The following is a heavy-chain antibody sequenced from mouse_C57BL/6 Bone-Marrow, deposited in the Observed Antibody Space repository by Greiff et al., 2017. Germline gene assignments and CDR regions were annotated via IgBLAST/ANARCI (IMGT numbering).Heavy chain of an antibody. J-gene: IGHJ2*01. CDR1: GYAFSSYW. CDR3: AIYGSSPDYFDY. CDR2: IYPGDGDT. Sequence: VQLQQSGAELVKPGASVKISCKASGYAFSSYWMHWVNQRPGKGLEWIGQIYPGDGDTNSNGKLKGKATLTADKSSSEAYMQLSDLTSEDSAVYFSAIYGSSPDYFDYWGQGTTLTVSA. D-gene: IGHD1-1*01. V-gene: IGHV1-80*01.